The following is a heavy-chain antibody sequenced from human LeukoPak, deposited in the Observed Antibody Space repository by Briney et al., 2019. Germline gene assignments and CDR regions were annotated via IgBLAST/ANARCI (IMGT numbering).Heavy chain of an antibody. D-gene: IGHD4-17*01. CDR2: ISSSGSTI. CDR3: ARDGDYGWFDP. J-gene: IGHJ5*02. CDR1: GFTFSSYE. Sequence: GGSLRLSCVASGFTFSSYEMNWVRQAPGKGLEWVSYISSSGSTIYYAASVKGRFTISRDNAKNSLYLQMNSLRGDDMAVYYCARDGDYGWFDPWGQGTLVTVSS. V-gene: IGHV3-48*03.